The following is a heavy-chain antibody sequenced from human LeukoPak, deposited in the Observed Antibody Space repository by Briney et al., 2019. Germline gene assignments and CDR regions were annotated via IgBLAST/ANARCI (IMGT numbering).Heavy chain of an antibody. V-gene: IGHV3-7*01. CDR2: IKKDGSET. CDR3: LQYNSENT. J-gene: IGHJ5*02. CDR1: GFTFSNSW. Sequence: GGSLRLSCVASGFTFSNSWMTWVRQAPGKGLEWVANIKKDGSETYYVDSVRGRFTVSRDNDKNSLYLEMNSLRDEDTAVYYCLQYNSENTWGQGTLVTVSS. D-gene: IGHD1-14*01.